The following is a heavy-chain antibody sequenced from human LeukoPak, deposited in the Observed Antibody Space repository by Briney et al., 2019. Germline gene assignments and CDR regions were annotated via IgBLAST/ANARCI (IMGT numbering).Heavy chain of an antibody. D-gene: IGHD3-10*01. J-gene: IGHJ4*02. CDR3: ARDPGHYGSGSYYKVIWYYFDY. CDR2: ISYDGSNK. V-gene: IGHV3-30*04. Sequence: TGGSLRLSCAASGFTFSSYAMHWVRQAPGKGLEWVAVISYDGSNKYYADSVKGRFTISRDNSKNTLYLQMNSLRAEDTAAYYCARDPGHYGSGSYYKVIWYYFDYWGQGTLVTVSS. CDR1: GFTFSSYA.